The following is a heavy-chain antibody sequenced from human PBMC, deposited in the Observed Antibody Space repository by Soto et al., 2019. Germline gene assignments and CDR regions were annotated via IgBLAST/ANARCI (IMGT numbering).Heavy chain of an antibody. J-gene: IGHJ5*02. CDR1: GGSISSSSYY. CDR2: IFYSGST. Sequence: PSETLSLTCTVSGGSISSSSYYWGWIRQPPGKGLEWIGTIFYSGSTYYNPSLKSRVTISVDTSKNQFSLKLSSVTAADTAVYYCARQGRVVVPTTMAKWFDPWGQGTLVTVSS. D-gene: IGHD2-2*01. V-gene: IGHV4-39*01. CDR3: ARQGRVVVPTTMAKWFDP.